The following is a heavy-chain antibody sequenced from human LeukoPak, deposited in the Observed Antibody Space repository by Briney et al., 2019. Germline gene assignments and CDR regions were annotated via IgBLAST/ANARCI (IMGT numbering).Heavy chain of an antibody. V-gene: IGHV3-23*01. J-gene: IGHJ5*02. Sequence: GGSLRLSCAASGFTFSSYAMSWVRQAPGKGLEWVSAISGSGGSTYYADSVKGRFTFSRDNSKNTLYLQMNSLRAEDTAVYYCARGGGDSWFDPWGQGTLVTVSS. CDR3: ARGGGDSWFDP. CDR1: GFTFSSYA. D-gene: IGHD2-15*01. CDR2: ISGSGGST.